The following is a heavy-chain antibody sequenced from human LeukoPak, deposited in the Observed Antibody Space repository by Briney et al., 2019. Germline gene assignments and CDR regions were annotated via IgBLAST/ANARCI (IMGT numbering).Heavy chain of an antibody. CDR1: GGSFSGYY. J-gene: IGHJ5*02. Sequence: PSETLSLTCAVYGGSFSGYYWSWIRQPPGKGLEWIGEINHSGSTYYNPSLKSRVTISVDTSKNQFSLKLSSVTAADTAVYYCARDLEIAAAENWFDPWGQGTLVTVSS. CDR3: ARDLEIAAAENWFDP. V-gene: IGHV4-34*01. D-gene: IGHD6-13*01. CDR2: INHSGST.